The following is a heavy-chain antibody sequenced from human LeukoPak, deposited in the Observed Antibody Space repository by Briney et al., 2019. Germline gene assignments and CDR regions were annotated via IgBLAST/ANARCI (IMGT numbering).Heavy chain of an antibody. V-gene: IGHV3-21*01. CDR1: GFTFSSYT. J-gene: IGHJ4*02. Sequence: GGSLRLSCAASGFTFSSYTRHWIRQAPGKGLEWVSSISGSNIFYADSVKGRFTVSRDNAKDSLYLQMNSLRAEDTAVYYCARALTTLTYEGYWGQGTLVTVSS. CDR3: ARALTTLTYEGY. CDR2: ISGSNI. D-gene: IGHD1-1*01.